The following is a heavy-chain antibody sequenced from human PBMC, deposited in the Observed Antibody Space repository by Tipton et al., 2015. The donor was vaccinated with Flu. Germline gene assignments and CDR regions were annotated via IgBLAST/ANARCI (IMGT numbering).Heavy chain of an antibody. V-gene: IGHV4-30-2*01. Sequence: TLSLTCAVSGGSISSGGYSWSWIRQPPGKGLEWIGYIYHSGSTYYNPSLKSRVTISVDRSKNQFSLKLSSVTAADTAVYYCARAAMGSFGYWGQGTLVTVSS. CDR1: GGSISSGGYS. D-gene: IGHD5-18*01. CDR2: IYHSGST. CDR3: ARAAMGSFGY. J-gene: IGHJ4*02.